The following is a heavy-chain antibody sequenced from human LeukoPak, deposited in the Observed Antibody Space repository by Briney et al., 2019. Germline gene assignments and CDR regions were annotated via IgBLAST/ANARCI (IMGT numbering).Heavy chain of an antibody. CDR2: IYFGGTT. Sequence: SETQSLTCSVSGDSITLTSYYWAWIRQPPGKGLEWIGSIYFGGTTNYNPSLQSRVTMSVDTSRNQFSLILSSLTATDTAVYYCARQIRYTYDPNWFHPWSQGALVTVSS. CDR3: ARQIRYTYDPNWFHP. CDR1: GDSITLTSYY. J-gene: IGHJ5*02. V-gene: IGHV4-39*01. D-gene: IGHD2-2*02.